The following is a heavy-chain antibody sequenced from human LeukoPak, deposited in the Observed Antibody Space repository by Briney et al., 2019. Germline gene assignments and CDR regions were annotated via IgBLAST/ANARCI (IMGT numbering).Heavy chain of an antibody. J-gene: IGHJ4*02. CDR3: AKGQELDDGVFDS. D-gene: IGHD1-1*01. V-gene: IGHV3-23*01. Sequence: GGSLRLPCAASGFTFSSIAMSWVRQAPGKGLEWVSAIRSNGETVYNADSVKGRFTISRDNSRQTLFLQMSSLRVEDTATYYCAKGQELDDGVFDSWGQGTLVTVSS. CDR1: GFTFSSIA. CDR2: IRSNGETV.